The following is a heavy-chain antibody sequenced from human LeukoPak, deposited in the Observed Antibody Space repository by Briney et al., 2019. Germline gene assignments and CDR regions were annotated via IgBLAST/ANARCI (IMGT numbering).Heavy chain of an antibody. Sequence: GGSLRLSCAASGFTVSSNYMSWVRQAPGKGLEWVSVIYSGGSTYYADSVKGRFTISRDNFKNTLYLQMNSLRAEDTAVYYCAREDIVATIARYYYYGMDVWGQGTTVTVSS. CDR1: GFTVSSNY. CDR2: IYSGGST. V-gene: IGHV3-66*02. D-gene: IGHD5-12*01. J-gene: IGHJ6*02. CDR3: AREDIVATIARYYYYGMDV.